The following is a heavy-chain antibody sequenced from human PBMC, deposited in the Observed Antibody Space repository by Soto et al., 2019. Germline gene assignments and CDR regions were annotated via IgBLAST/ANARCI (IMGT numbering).Heavy chain of an antibody. D-gene: IGHD3-3*01. CDR1: GGSFSGYY. CDR2: INHSGST. J-gene: IGHJ5*02. CDR3: ARAGIFLEWLFNWFDP. V-gene: IGHV4-34*01. Sequence: PSETLSLTCAVYGGSFSGYYWSWTRQPPGKGLEWIGEINHSGSTNYNPSLKSRVTISVDTSKNQFSLKLSSVTAADTAVYYCARAGIFLEWLFNWFDPWGQGTLVTVSS.